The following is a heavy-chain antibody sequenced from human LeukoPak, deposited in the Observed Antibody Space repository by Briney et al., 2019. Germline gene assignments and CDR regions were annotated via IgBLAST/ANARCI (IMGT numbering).Heavy chain of an antibody. D-gene: IGHD4-17*01. V-gene: IGHV3-48*03. CDR2: ISRSGSTR. Sequence: PGGSLRLSCAASGFTFNSYEMNWARQSPGKGLEWVSYISRSGSTRYYADSVRGRFTISRDNAKNSLFLQMNSLRVEDAAVYYCAREPDGDYANHYYFDYWGQGTLVTVSS. CDR3: AREPDGDYANHYYFDY. J-gene: IGHJ4*02. CDR1: GFTFNSYE.